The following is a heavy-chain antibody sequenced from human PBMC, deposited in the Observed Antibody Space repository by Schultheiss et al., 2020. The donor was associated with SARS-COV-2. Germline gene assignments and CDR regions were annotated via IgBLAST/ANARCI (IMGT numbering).Heavy chain of an antibody. CDR2: ISASGDSV. Sequence: GGSLRLSCAASGFTLSTYVMNWVRQAPGKGLEWVSGISASGDSVYYAGSVKGRFTVSRDNSMTTLWLQMNSLAAGDTAVYYCAKVLRGIYPTDACDIWGQGTMVTVSS. V-gene: IGHV3-23*01. J-gene: IGHJ3*02. CDR1: GFTLSTYV. D-gene: IGHD1-14*01. CDR3: AKVLRGIYPTDACDI.